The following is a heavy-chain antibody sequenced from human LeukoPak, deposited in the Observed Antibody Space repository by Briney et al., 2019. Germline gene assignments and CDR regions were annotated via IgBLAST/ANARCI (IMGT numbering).Heavy chain of an antibody. Sequence: GGSLRLSWAASGLTFSNAWMSWVRQAPGEGLEWVGRIKRKTDGETTEYVAPVKGRFTISRDDSKNTLYLQMNSLKTEDTGVYYCATASSGLFYWGQGTLVTVSS. D-gene: IGHD3-16*01. J-gene: IGHJ4*02. V-gene: IGHV3-15*01. CDR1: GLTFSNAW. CDR3: ATASSGLFY. CDR2: IKRKTDGETT.